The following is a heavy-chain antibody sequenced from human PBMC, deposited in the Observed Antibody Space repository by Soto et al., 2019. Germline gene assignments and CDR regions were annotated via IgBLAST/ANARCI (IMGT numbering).Heavy chain of an antibody. V-gene: IGHV1-18*01. D-gene: IGHD3-22*01. CDR1: GYTFHTYA. J-gene: IGHJ4*02. Sequence: QVQLVQSGAALQEPGASVKVSCKASGYTFHTYAITWVRQAPGQGLEWMGWISGSKGKTNYAQKFQDRVTLTTNTSTGAAYMELRSLRSDDTAVYYCARDDPSGYPRPPDCWGQGTLVIVSS. CDR3: ARDDPSGYPRPPDC. CDR2: ISGSKGKT.